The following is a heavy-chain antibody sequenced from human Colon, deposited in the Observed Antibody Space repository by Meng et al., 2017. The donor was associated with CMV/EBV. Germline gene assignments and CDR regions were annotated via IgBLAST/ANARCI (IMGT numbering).Heavy chain of an antibody. J-gene: IGHJ6*02. CDR2: IYYSGST. CDR1: GGSISSSSYY. Sequence: GSLRLSCTVSGGSISSSSYYWGWIRQPPGKGLEWIGSIYYSGSTYYNPSLKSRVTISVDTSKNQFSLKLSSVTAADTAVYYCARGRVMYGMDVWGQGTTVTVSS. D-gene: IGHD2-21*01. CDR3: ARGRVMYGMDV. V-gene: IGHV4-39*07.